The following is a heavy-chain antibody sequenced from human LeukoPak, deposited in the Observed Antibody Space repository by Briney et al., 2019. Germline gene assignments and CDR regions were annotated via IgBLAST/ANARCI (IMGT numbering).Heavy chain of an antibody. CDR3: HYYDSQGFGY. V-gene: IGHV1-2*02. J-gene: IGHJ4*02. Sequence: ASVKVSCKVSGYTFTGYYMHWVRQAPGQGLEWMGWINPNSGGTNYAQKVQGRVTMTRDTSISTAYMEVSRLRSDDTAVYYCHYYDSQGFGYWGQGSLVTVSS. D-gene: IGHD3-22*01. CDR1: GYTFTGYY. CDR2: INPNSGGT.